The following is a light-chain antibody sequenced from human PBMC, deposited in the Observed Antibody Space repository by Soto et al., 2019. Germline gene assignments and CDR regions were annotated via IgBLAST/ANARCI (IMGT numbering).Light chain of an antibody. CDR3: QQRYNWPDT. J-gene: IGKJ2*01. V-gene: IGKV3-11*01. CDR2: DAS. CDR1: QGVSSS. Sequence: EIVLTQSPATLSLSLGERATLSCRASQGVSSSLVWYQQKPGQAPRLLIYDASDRATGIPARFSGSGSGTDFTLTISSLEPEDFAVYYCQQRYNWPDTFGQGTKLEIK.